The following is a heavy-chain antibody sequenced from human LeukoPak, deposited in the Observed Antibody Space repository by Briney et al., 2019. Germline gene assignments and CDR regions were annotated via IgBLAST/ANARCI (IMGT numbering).Heavy chain of an antibody. CDR3: ARDPPLSYDSSGYYGGQLDY. J-gene: IGHJ4*02. CDR2: IYYSGST. CDR1: GGSISSYY. Sequence: PSETLSLTCTVSGGSISSYYWGWIRQPPGKGLEWIGSIYYSGSTYYNPSLKSRVTISVDTSKNQFSLKLSSVTAADTAVYYCARDPPLSYDSSGYYGGQLDYWGQGTLVTVSS. D-gene: IGHD3-22*01. V-gene: IGHV4-39*02.